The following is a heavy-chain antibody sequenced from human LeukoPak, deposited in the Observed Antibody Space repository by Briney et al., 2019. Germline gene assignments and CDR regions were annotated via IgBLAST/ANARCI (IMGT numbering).Heavy chain of an antibody. CDR3: TTGIDDGGGY. V-gene: IGHV3-15*06. J-gene: IGHJ4*02. Sequence: PGGSLRLSCAASGLTFSSYAMNWVRQAPGKGLEWVGRIKNKNEGGASHYAASVKDRFSISRDDSRTTLFLQMNSLKIEDTGVYYCTTGIDDGGGYWGQGTQVTVSS. CDR1: GLTFSSYA. D-gene: IGHD3-10*01. CDR2: IKNKNEGGAS.